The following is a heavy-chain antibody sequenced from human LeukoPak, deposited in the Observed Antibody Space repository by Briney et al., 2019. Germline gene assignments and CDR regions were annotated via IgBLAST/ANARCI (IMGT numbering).Heavy chain of an antibody. J-gene: IGHJ4*02. Sequence: PGGSLRLSCSTSGFSFSTYAMHWVRQAPGKGLEYVSAISNNGGSTYYTDSVRGRFTISRDNSKNTLYLQMSSLRAEDTAVYYCVKDRFNWNLEYFDYWGQGTLVTVSS. CDR1: GFSFSTYA. CDR3: VKDRFNWNLEYFDY. V-gene: IGHV3-64D*09. CDR2: ISNNGGST. D-gene: IGHD1-7*01.